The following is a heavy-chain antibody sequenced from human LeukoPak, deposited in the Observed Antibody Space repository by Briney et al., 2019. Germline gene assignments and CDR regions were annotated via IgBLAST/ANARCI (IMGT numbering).Heavy chain of an antibody. CDR2: IYHSEST. J-gene: IGHJ5*02. V-gene: IGHV4-30-2*01. CDR3: ARGRHYCSSTSCYETNWFDP. CDR1: GGSISSGGYS. D-gene: IGHD2-2*01. Sequence: TSETLSLTCAVSGGSISSGGYSWSWIRQPPGKGLEWIGYIYHSESTYYNPSLKSRVTISVDRSKNQFSLKLSSVTAADTAVYYCARGRHYCSSTSCYETNWFDPWGQGTLVTVSS.